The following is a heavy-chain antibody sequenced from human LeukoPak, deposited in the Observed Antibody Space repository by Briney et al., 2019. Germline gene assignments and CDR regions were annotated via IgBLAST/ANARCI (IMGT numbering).Heavy chain of an antibody. Sequence: GGSLRLSCAASGFTFSSYAMSWVRQAPGKGLEWVSAISGSGGSTYYADSVKGRFTISRDNSKDTLYLQMNSLKASDTAMYYCARHTAYDSSGWRPKYYYYYYMDVWGKGTTVTVSS. V-gene: IGHV3-23*01. CDR3: ARHTAYDSSGWRPKYYYYYYMDV. J-gene: IGHJ6*03. CDR2: ISGSGGST. D-gene: IGHD3-22*01. CDR1: GFTFSSYA.